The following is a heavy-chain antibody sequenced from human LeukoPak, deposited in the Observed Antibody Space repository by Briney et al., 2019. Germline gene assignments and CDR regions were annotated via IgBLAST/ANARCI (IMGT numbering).Heavy chain of an antibody. CDR3: ARGESRSSIAGILD. J-gene: IGHJ4*02. Sequence: PSETLSLTCTVSDGSVSKTNYYCAWIPQPPGNVRDSIWRFYYSWSTFYNRAVKIRLTISVDTANNQFSLQLSSVTAPDTAVYYCARGESRSSIAGILDWGQGILVTVSS. CDR2: FYYSWST. V-gene: IGHV4-39*01. CDR1: DGSVSKTNYY. D-gene: IGHD6-6*01.